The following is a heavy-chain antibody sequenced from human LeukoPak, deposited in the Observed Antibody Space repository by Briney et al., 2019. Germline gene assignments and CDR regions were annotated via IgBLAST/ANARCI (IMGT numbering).Heavy chain of an antibody. CDR2: ISSGNSTI. Sequence: PGGSLRLSCEASGFTFSSYSFNWVRQAPGKGLEWLSFISSGNSTIYYADSVKGRFIVSRDNAKNSLYLRMNSLRVEDTALYYCARVQTVRFVGEYFDYWGPGTLVTVSS. D-gene: IGHD3-10*01. V-gene: IGHV3-48*01. CDR1: GFTFSSYS. J-gene: IGHJ4*02. CDR3: ARVQTVRFVGEYFDY.